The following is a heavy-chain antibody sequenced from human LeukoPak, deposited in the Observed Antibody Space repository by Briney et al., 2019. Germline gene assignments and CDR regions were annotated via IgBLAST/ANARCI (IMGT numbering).Heavy chain of an antibody. D-gene: IGHD3-22*01. CDR3: ARLLYDSSGYYYAFDY. J-gene: IGHJ4*02. V-gene: IGHV4-38-2*01. CDR2: IYRSGST. CDR1: GYSISSGFY. Sequence: KPSETPSLTCGVSGYSISSGFYWGWIRQPPGKGLGWIGSIYRSGSTFYNPSLRSRITISVDTSKNQFSLKMSSVTAADTAVYYCARLLYDSSGYYYAFDYWGQGTLVTVSS.